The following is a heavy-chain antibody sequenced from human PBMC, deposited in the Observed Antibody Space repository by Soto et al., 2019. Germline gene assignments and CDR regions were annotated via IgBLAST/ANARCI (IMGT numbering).Heavy chain of an antibody. V-gene: IGHV4-34*01. Sequence: AETLSLTCAVYGGSFSGYYWSWIRQPPGKGLQWIGENNHSGSTNYNPSLKGRVTISVDTSKNQFSLKRSAVTAANTAVYYCGTSIGWFDYWGQGTLVTVSS. CDR3: GTSIGWFDY. CDR1: GGSFSGYY. J-gene: IGHJ4*02. D-gene: IGHD6-19*01. CDR2: NNHSGST.